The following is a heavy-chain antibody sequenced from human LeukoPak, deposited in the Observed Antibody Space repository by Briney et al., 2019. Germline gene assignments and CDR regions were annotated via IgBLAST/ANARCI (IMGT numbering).Heavy chain of an antibody. J-gene: IGHJ4*02. V-gene: IGHV4-39*01. CDR1: GGSISSSSYY. CDR2: IYYSGST. CDR3: ARREYSSSSFSDY. D-gene: IGHD6-6*01. Sequence: SETLSLTCTVSGGSISSSSYYWGWIRQPPGKGLEWIGSIYYSGSTYYNPSLKSRVTIYVDTSKIQFSLKLSSVTAADTAVYYCARREYSSSSFSDYWGQGTLVTVSS.